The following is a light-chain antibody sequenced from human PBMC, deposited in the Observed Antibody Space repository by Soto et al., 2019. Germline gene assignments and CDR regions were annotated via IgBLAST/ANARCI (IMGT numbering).Light chain of an antibody. CDR1: QSVRKN. V-gene: IGKV3-15*01. Sequence: EIVMTQSPATLSVSPGERATLSCRASQSVRKNLAWYQHKPGQVPRLLIYDASNRATGVPGRFSGSGSETEFTLTISSLQSEDFAVYYCQQRSNWPATFGPGTKVDIK. CDR2: DAS. CDR3: QQRSNWPAT. J-gene: IGKJ3*01.